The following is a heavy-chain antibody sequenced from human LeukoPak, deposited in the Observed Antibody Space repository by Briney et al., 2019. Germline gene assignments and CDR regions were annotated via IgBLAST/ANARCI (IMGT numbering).Heavy chain of an antibody. V-gene: IGHV1-18*01. J-gene: IGHJ4*02. Sequence: ASVKVSCKASGYTFTSYGISWVRQAPGQGLEWIGWISAYNGNTNYAQKLQGRVTMTTDTSTSTAYMELRSLRSDDTAVYYCARGVVVVPAAIGWEFDYWGQGTLVTVSS. D-gene: IGHD2-2*02. CDR2: ISAYNGNT. CDR3: ARGVVVVPAAIGWEFDY. CDR1: GYTFTSYG.